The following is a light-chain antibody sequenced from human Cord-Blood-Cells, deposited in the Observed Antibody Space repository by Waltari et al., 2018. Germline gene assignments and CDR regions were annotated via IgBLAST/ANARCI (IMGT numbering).Light chain of an antibody. J-gene: IGKJ3*01. CDR3: QQRSNWLFT. Sequence: EIVLTQSPATLSLSPGERATLSCRASQSVSSYLAWYQQKPGQAPRLLIYDASNRATGIPARFSSSGSGTDFTLTISSLEPEDFAVYYCQQRSNWLFTFGPGTKVDIK. CDR2: DAS. V-gene: IGKV3-11*01. CDR1: QSVSSY.